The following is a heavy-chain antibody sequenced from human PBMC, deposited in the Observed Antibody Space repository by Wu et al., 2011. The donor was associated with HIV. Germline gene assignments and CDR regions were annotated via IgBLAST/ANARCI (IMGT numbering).Heavy chain of an antibody. J-gene: IGHJ6*02. Sequence: QVQLVQSGAEVKRPGSSVKVSCKASGGTFSSYAISWVRQAPGQGLEWMGRIIPIFGTANYAQKFQGRVTITADESTNTAYMELSSLRSEDTAVYYCARTKLDRRGNVPVSISSYAGLDVWGQGTTVTVS. V-gene: IGHV1-69*15. CDR1: GGTFSSYA. CDR3: ARTKLDRRGNVPVSISSYAGLDV. D-gene: IGHD6-6*01. CDR2: IIPIFGTA.